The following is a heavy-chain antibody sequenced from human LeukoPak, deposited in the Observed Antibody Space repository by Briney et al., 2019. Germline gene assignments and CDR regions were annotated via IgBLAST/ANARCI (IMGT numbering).Heavy chain of an antibody. D-gene: IGHD1/OR15-1a*01. Sequence: SVTLSLTCTVSGGSISSYYWSWIRQSPGKGLEWIGYVYYSGSTNYNPSPKSRVTISVDTSKNHFSLKLSSVTAADTAVYSCARSIIGTRSKFDYWGQGTLVTVSS. CDR2: VYYSGST. J-gene: IGHJ4*02. CDR1: GGSISSYY. V-gene: IGHV4-59*08. CDR3: ARSIIGTRSKFDY.